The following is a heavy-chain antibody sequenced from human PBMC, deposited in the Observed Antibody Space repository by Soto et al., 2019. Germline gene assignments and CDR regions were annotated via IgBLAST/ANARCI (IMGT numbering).Heavy chain of an antibody. D-gene: IGHD2-2*01. J-gene: IGHJ3*02. Sequence: HPGGSLRLSCAASGFTFSSFGIHWVRQAPGKGLEWVAVISHDGRSKFYGDSVKGRFTISRDNSKNTLSLQMNSLRAEDTAVYYCAKDRGYCDSSSCYLGHAFDIWGQGTMVTVSS. V-gene: IGHV3-30*18. CDR3: AKDRGYCDSSSCYLGHAFDI. CDR2: ISHDGRSK. CDR1: GFTFSSFG.